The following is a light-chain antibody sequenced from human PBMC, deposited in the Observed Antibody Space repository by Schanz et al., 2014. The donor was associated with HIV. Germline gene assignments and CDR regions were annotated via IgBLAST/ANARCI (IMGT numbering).Light chain of an antibody. CDR2: ANT. J-gene: IGLJ2*01. V-gene: IGLV1-40*01. CDR1: RSNIGTGFD. Sequence: QSVLTQPPSVSGAPGQRVTISCTGTRSNIGTGFDVHWYQLLPGTAPKVLIFANTHRPSGVPDRFSGSKSGTSASLAITGLQADDEADYYCSSYTSSSTLVVFGGGTKLTVL. CDR3: SSYTSSSTLVV.